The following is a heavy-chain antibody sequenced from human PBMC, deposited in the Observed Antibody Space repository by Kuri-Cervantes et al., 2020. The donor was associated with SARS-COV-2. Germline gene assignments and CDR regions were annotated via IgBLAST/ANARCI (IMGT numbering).Heavy chain of an antibody. V-gene: IGHV4-59*11. J-gene: IGHJ6*03. CDR1: GGSISSHY. CDR3: ARDSAGTDYYYYMDV. Sequence: GSLRLSCIVSGGSISSHYWSWIRQPPGKGLEWIGYIYYSGSTNYNPSLKSRVTISVDTSKNQFSLKLSSVTAADTAVYYCARDSAGTDYYYYMDVWGKGTTVTVSS. CDR2: IYYSGST. D-gene: IGHD6-13*01.